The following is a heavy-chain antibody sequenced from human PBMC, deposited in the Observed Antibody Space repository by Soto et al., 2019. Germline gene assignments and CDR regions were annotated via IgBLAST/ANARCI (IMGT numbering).Heavy chain of an antibody. CDR1: GFNFASYA. CDR3: AKQERTNGWYYFDF. Sequence: SLRLSCAASGFNFASYAMSWVRQAPGKGLEWVSSVSGSGAGTYYADSVKGRFTISRDNSKNTLFLEVKILGVGDTAVYYGAKQERTNGWYYFDFWGPGTLVTVSS. V-gene: IGHV3-23*01. CDR2: VSGSGAGT. J-gene: IGHJ4*02. D-gene: IGHD6-19*01.